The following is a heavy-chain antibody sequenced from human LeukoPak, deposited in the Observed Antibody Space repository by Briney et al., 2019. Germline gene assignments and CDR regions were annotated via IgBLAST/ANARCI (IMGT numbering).Heavy chain of an antibody. CDR2: ISRASESS. CDR3: ARGYSNYGYAFDI. Sequence: GGSLRLSCAASGFTFNTYSMSLVRQAPGKRLEWVSIISRASESSFYADSVKGRFTISSDNARNSLYLQMNSLRADDTAVYYCARGYSNYGYAFDIWGQGTMVTVSS. V-gene: IGHV3-21*01. D-gene: IGHD4-11*01. CDR1: GFTFNTYS. J-gene: IGHJ3*02.